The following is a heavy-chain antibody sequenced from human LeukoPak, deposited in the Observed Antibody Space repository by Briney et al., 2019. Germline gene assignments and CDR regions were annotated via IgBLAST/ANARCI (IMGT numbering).Heavy chain of an antibody. J-gene: IGHJ3*02. CDR1: EFTFSNAW. Sequence: GGSLRLSCAASEFTFSNAWMSWVRQAPGKGLEWVARIKTKTDGGTIDYAAPVKGRFTISRDDSKDTLYLQMSSLKTEDTGMYFCTTGTSFEIWGQGTLVTVSS. CDR2: IKTKTDGGTI. V-gene: IGHV3-15*01. CDR3: TTGTSFEI. D-gene: IGHD1-14*01.